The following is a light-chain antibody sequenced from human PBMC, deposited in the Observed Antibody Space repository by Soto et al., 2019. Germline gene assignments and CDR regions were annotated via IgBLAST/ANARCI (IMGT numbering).Light chain of an antibody. CDR3: QQYGSSLSWT. V-gene: IGKV3-20*01. CDR1: QSVSSSY. CDR2: GAS. J-gene: IGKJ1*01. Sequence: EFVLTQSPATLSLSPGERATLSCRASQSVSSSYLAWYQQKPGQAPRLLIYGASSRATGIPDRFSGSGSGTDFTLTISRLEPEDFAVYYCQQYGSSLSWTFGQGTKVDIK.